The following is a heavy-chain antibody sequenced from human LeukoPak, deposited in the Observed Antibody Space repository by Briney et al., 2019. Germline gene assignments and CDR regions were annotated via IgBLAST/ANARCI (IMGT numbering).Heavy chain of an antibody. V-gene: IGHV3-23*01. CDR1: GFTFSSYA. CDR2: ISGSGGST. CDR3: ARDLKAQGMDY. Sequence: GGSLRLSCAASGFTFSSYAMSWVRQAPGKGLECVSAISGSGGSTYYADSVKGRFTISRDNSKNTLYLQMNSLRAEDTAVYYCARDLKAQGMDYWGQGTLVTVSS. J-gene: IGHJ4*02. D-gene: IGHD1-14*01.